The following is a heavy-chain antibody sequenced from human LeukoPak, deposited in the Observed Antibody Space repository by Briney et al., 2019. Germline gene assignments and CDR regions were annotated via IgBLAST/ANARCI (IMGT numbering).Heavy chain of an antibody. CDR3: ARGDYDILTGYYSFYYGMDV. CDR1: GYTFTSYG. CDR2: ISAYNGNT. J-gene: IGHJ6*02. D-gene: IGHD3-9*01. V-gene: IGHV1-18*01. Sequence: ASVKVSCKTAGYTFTSYGINWVRQAPGQGLEWMGWISAYNGNTNYAQKLQGRVTMTTDTSTSTAYMELRSLRSDDTAVYYCARGDYDILTGYYSFYYGMDVWGQGTTVTVSS.